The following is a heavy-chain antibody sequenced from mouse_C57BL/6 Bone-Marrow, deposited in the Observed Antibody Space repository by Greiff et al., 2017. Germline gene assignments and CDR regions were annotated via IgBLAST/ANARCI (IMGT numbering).Heavy chain of an antibody. CDR2: IRNKANGYTT. Sequence: EVHLVESGGGLVQPGGSLSLSCAASGFTFTDYYMSWVRQPPGKALEWLGFIRNKANGYTTEYSASVKGRFTISRDKSQSILYLQMNALRAEDSATYYCARYEIYYYGSSYWYFDVWGTGTTVTVSS. CDR3: ARYEIYYYGSSYWYFDV. V-gene: IGHV7-3*01. J-gene: IGHJ1*03. D-gene: IGHD1-1*01. CDR1: GFTFTDYY.